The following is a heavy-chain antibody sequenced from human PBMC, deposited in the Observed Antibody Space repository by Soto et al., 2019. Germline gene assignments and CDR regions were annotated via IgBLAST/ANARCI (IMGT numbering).Heavy chain of an antibody. V-gene: IGHV3-15*01. CDR2: IKSKTDGGTT. CDR1: GFTFSNAW. CDR3: TTESGFGELLSHYFDY. Sequence: GGSLRLSCAASGFTFSNAWMSWVRQAPGKGLEWVGRIKSKTDGGTTDYAAPVKGRFTISRDDSKNTLYLQMNSLKTEDTAVYYCTTESGFGELLSHYFDYWGQGTLVTVSS. D-gene: IGHD3-10*01. J-gene: IGHJ4*02.